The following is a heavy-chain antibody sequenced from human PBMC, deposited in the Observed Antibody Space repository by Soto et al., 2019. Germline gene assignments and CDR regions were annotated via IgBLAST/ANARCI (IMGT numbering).Heavy chain of an antibody. Sequence: EVQLLESGGGLVQPGGSLRLSCAVSGVPFSIYAMSWVRQPPGKGLEWVSGISGSGTSTYYADSVKGRFTISRDNSKNTLYLQMNSLRAEDTPVYYCAKGLYDRSGYPGYWGQGPLVSVSS. CDR2: ISGSGTST. V-gene: IGHV3-23*01. CDR1: GVPFSIYA. D-gene: IGHD3-22*01. CDR3: AKGLYDRSGYPGY. J-gene: IGHJ4*02.